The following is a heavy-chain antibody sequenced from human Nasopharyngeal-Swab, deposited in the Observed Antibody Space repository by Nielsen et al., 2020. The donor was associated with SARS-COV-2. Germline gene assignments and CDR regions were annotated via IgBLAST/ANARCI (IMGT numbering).Heavy chain of an antibody. J-gene: IGHJ4*02. V-gene: IGHV3-9*03. D-gene: IGHD3-3*01. CDR1: GFPFDDYG. Sequence: LSLTCSASGFPFDDYGIHWVRQAPGQGLEWVSGISWDGLTIGYADSVKGRFTISRDNAKNSLYLQMNSLRVEDMAFYYCAKATNARYDFWSGSFDYWGQGTLVTVSS. CDR2: ISWDGLTI. CDR3: AKATNARYDFWSGSFDY.